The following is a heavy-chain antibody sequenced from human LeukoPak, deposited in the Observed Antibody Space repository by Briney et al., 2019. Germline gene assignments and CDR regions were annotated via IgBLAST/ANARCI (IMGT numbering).Heavy chain of an antibody. Sequence: GGSLRLSCAASGFTFSSYWMSWVRQAPGKGLGWVANIKQDGSEKYYVDSVKGRFTISRDNAKNSLYLQMNSLRAEDTAVYYCAREGYYYGSGSYVWGQGTLVTVSS. CDR3: AREGYYYGSGSYV. V-gene: IGHV3-7*03. J-gene: IGHJ4*02. CDR1: GFTFSSYW. D-gene: IGHD3-10*01. CDR2: IKQDGSEK.